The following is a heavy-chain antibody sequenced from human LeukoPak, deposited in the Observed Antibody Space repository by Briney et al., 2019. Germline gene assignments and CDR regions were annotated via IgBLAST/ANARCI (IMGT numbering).Heavy chain of an antibody. CDR2: IYYNGIS. Sequence: KPSETLSLTCTVSGVSISGYYWSWIRQPPGKGLEWIAYIYYNGISNYNPSLKSRVIISVDSSKNQFSLKLSSVTAADTAVYYCARGQYSSGWYTANYYYYYGMDVRGQGTTVTVSS. CDR3: ARGQYSSGWYTANYYYYYGMDV. V-gene: IGHV4-59*12. J-gene: IGHJ6*02. CDR1: GVSISGYY. D-gene: IGHD6-19*01.